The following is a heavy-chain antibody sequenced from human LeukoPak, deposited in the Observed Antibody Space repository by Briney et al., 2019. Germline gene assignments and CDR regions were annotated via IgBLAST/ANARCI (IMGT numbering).Heavy chain of an antibody. Sequence: ASVKVSCKASGYTFTGYYMHWVRQAPGHGLEWMGWINPDSGGTNYAQKFQGRVTMTRDTSINTAYMELSRLRSDDTAVYYCARRAGAYSHPYDYWGQGTLVTVSS. J-gene: IGHJ4*02. CDR1: GYTFTGYY. D-gene: IGHD4/OR15-4a*01. CDR2: INPDSGGT. V-gene: IGHV1-2*02. CDR3: ARRAGAYSHPYDY.